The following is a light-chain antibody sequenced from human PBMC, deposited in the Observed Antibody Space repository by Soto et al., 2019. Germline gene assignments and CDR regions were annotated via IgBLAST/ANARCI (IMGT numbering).Light chain of an antibody. CDR1: QSITTY. CDR2: AAS. CDR3: QQYNSYRT. Sequence: DIQMTQSPSTLSVSVGDRVTITCRASQSITTYLNWYQQKPGKAPKLLIYAASSLQSGVPSRLSGSGSGTEFTLTITSMKPDDFATYYCQQYNSYRTFGQGTKVDIK. V-gene: IGKV1-5*01. J-gene: IGKJ1*01.